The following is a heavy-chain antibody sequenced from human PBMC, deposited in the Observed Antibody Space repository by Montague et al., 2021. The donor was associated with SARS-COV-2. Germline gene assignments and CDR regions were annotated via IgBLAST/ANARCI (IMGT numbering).Heavy chain of an antibody. CDR3: ARGYDYVWGSYRYLHWLDP. D-gene: IGHD3-16*02. CDR1: GGSSSGYY. J-gene: IGHJ5*02. Sequence: SETLSLTCAVYGGSSSGYYWSWIRQPPGKGLEWIGEINHSGSTNYNPSLKSRVTISVDTSKNQFSLKLSSVTAADTAVYYCARGYDYVWGSYRYLHWLDPWGQGTLVTVSS. V-gene: IGHV4-34*01. CDR2: INHSGST.